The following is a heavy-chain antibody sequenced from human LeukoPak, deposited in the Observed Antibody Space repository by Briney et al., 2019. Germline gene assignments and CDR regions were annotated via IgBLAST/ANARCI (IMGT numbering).Heavy chain of an antibody. J-gene: IGHJ6*03. CDR3: ARADSGYDYSFYYYYYYMDV. CDR1: GGSISSYY. D-gene: IGHD5-12*01. V-gene: IGHV4-59*01. CDR2: IYYSGST. Sequence: SETLSLTCTVSGGSISSYYWSWIRQPPGKGLEWIGYIYYSGSTNYNPSLKSRVTISVDTSKNQFSLKLSSVTAADTAVYYCARADSGYDYSFYYYYYYMDVWGKGTTVTISS.